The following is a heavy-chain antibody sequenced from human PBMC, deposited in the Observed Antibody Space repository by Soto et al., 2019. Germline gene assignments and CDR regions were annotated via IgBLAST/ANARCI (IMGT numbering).Heavy chain of an antibody. CDR1: GGTFSSYA. D-gene: IGHD3-10*01. J-gene: IGHJ4*02. CDR3: ASRASGSYYNVAPLGY. CDR2: IIPISGTA. Sequence: SVKVSCKASGGTFSSYAISWVRQAPGQGLEWMGRIIPISGTANYAQKFQGRVTVTADESTSTAYMELSSLRSEDTAVYFCASRASGSYYNVAPLGYWGQGTLVTVSA. V-gene: IGHV1-69*13.